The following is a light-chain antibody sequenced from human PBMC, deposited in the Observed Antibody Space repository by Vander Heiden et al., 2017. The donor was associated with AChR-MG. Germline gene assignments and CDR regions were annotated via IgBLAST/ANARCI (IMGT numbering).Light chain of an antibody. CDR1: PSINSD. J-gene: IGKJ3*01. CDR3: QQSATTSFT. CDR2: EAT. V-gene: IGKV1-39*01. Sequence: DIEMTQSPSSLSASVGDRVTTTCRAGPSINSDLNWYQYKLGKAPKLLISEATTLQSGVPSRSSGSGSGTEFTLTISSLQPEDLATYYCQQSATTSFTFGPWTRVDI.